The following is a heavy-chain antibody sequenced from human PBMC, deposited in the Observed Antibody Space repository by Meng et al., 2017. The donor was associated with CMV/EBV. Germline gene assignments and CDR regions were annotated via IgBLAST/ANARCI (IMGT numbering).Heavy chain of an antibody. CDR1: GGSISSYY. CDR2: IYYSGST. D-gene: IGHD3-22*01. CDR3: ARDTGVYYDSSGLVDDAFDI. J-gene: IGHJ3*02. V-gene: IGHV4-59*01. Sequence: SETPSLTCTVSGGSISSYYWSWIRQPPGKGLEWIGYIYYSGSTNYNPSLKSRVTISVDTSKNQFSLKLSSVTAADTAVYYCARDTGVYYDSSGLVDDAFDIWGQGTMVTVSS.